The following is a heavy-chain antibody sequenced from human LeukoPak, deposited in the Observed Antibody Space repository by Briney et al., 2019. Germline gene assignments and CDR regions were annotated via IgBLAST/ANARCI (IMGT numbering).Heavy chain of an antibody. Sequence: PGGSLRLSCAASGFTFSSYGMHWVRQAPGKGLEWVAVIWYDGSNKYYADSVKGRFTISRDNSKNTLYLQMNSLRAEDTAVYYCAREYGDFAFDCWGQGTLVTVSS. V-gene: IGHV3-33*08. D-gene: IGHD4-17*01. CDR3: AREYGDFAFDC. J-gene: IGHJ4*02. CDR2: IWYDGSNK. CDR1: GFTFSSYG.